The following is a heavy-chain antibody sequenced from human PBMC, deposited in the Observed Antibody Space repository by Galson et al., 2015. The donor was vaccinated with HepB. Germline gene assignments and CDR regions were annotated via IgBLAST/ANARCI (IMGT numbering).Heavy chain of an antibody. CDR2: ITSSGGST. CDR1: GFTFSSFA. V-gene: IGHV3-23*01. CDR3: ARTFYFDY. J-gene: IGHJ4*02. Sequence: SLRLSCAAPGFTFSSFAMSWVRQAPGKGLEWVSTITSSGGSTYYADSVKGRFTISRDNSKSTLYLQLSSLRAEDTAVYYCARTFYFDYWGQGTPVTVSS.